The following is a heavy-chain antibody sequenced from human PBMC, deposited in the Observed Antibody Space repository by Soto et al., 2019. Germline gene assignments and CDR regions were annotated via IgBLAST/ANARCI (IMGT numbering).Heavy chain of an antibody. CDR3: ARGDLYGAVLPNYYGSGSLLI. J-gene: IGHJ3*02. V-gene: IGHV3-30-3*01. D-gene: IGHD3-10*01. Sequence: GGSLRLSCAASGFTFSSYAMHWVRQAPGKGLEWVAVISYDGSNKYYADSVKGRFTISRDNSKNTLYLQMNSLRAEDTAVYYCARGDLYGAVLPNYYGSGSLLIWGQGTMVTVSS. CDR2: ISYDGSNK. CDR1: GFTFSSYA.